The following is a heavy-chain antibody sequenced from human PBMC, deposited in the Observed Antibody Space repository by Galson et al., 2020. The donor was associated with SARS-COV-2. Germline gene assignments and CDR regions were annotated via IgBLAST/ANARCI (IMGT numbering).Heavy chain of an antibody. D-gene: IGHD3-22*01. Sequence: GGSLRLSCAASGFTFDDYAMHWVRQAPGKGLEWVSGISWNSGSIGYADSVKGRFTISRDNAKNSLYLQMNSLRAEDTALYYCAKDMVSGLFAPYDSSGLGFDYWGQGTLVTVSS. J-gene: IGHJ4*02. V-gene: IGHV3-9*01. CDR3: AKDMVSGLFAPYDSSGLGFDY. CDR1: GFTFDDYA. CDR2: ISWNSGSI.